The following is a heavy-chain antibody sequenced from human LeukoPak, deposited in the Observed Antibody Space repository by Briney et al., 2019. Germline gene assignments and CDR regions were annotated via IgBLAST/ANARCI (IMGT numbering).Heavy chain of an antibody. D-gene: IGHD6-6*01. V-gene: IGHV4-34*01. CDR1: GGSFSGYY. CDR2: INHSGST. CDR3: ARGRTAAKIAARGYYYMDV. J-gene: IGHJ6*03. Sequence: SETLSLTCAVYGGSFSGYYWSWIRQPPGKGQQWIGEINHSGSTNYNPSLKSRVTISVDTSKNQFSLKLSSVTAADTAVYYCARGRTAAKIAARGYYYMDVWGKGTTVTVSS.